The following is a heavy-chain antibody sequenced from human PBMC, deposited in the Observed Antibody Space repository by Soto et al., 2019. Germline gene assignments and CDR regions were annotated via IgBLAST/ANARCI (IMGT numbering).Heavy chain of an antibody. CDR1: GVSISNTSYY. J-gene: IGHJ4*02. V-gene: IGHV4-39*01. CDR2: IYFSGST. Sequence: QLQLQESGPGLVKPSETLSLTCSVSGVSISNTSYYWCWIRQPPGKGLEWVGTIYFSGSTFYNPSLKSRVTISIDTSKNQFSLRLSSVTAADTAVYYCARHGSYWGQGTLVTVSS. CDR3: ARHGSY.